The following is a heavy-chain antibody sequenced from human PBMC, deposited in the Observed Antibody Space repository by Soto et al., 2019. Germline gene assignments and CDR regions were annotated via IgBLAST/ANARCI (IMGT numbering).Heavy chain of an antibody. V-gene: IGHV3-48*01. CDR1: GFTFSSYS. CDR2: ISSSSSTI. CDR3: AGTYYDYIWGSYSPDY. J-gene: IGHJ4*02. D-gene: IGHD3-16*01. Sequence: EVQLVESGGGLVQPGGSLRLSCAASGFTFSSYSMNWVRQAPGKGLEWVSYISSSSSTIYYADSVKGRLTISRDNAKNSLYLQMNSLRAEDTAVYYCAGTYYDYIWGSYSPDYWGQGTLVTVSS.